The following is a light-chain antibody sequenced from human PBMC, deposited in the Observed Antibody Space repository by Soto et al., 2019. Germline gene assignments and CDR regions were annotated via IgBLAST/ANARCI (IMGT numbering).Light chain of an antibody. V-gene: IGLV2-14*01. CDR2: EVS. Sequence: QSALTQPPSASGTPGQSVTIPCTGTSSDVGDYNYVSWYQQHPGKAPKLMIYEVSNRPSGVSNRFSGSKSGNTASLTISGLQTEDEADYYCSSYTSSSTYVFGTPTKLTVL. CDR3: SSYTSSSTYV. J-gene: IGLJ1*01. CDR1: SSDVGDYNY.